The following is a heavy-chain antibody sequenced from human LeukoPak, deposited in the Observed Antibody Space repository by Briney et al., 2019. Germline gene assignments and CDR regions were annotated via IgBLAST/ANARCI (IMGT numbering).Heavy chain of an antibody. J-gene: IGHJ3*02. D-gene: IGHD3-10*01. Sequence: NPSETLSLTCTVSGGSISSYYWSWIRQPPGKGLEWIGYIYYSGSTNYNPSLKSRVTISVGTSKNQFSLKLSSVTAADTAVYYCARGDGLWFGELLSAFDIWGQGTMVTVSS. CDR3: ARGDGLWFGELLSAFDI. V-gene: IGHV4-59*01. CDR2: IYYSGST. CDR1: GGSISSYY.